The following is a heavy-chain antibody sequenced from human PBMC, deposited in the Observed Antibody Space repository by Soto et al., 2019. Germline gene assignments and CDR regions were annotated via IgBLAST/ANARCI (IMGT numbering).Heavy chain of an antibody. V-gene: IGHV3-64D*08. CDR1: GFTFRSFA. Sequence: HPGWCLGLSCSASGFTFRSFAMHGVRQAPGKGLEYVSGISTNGDNTYYADSVKGRFTISRDNSKRTLNLQMSSLRHEDTAVYYCVKDRGVLVVIVKGLYFDHWVQGTLVTVSS. D-gene: IGHD2-21*01. CDR3: VKDRGVLVVIVKGLYFDH. J-gene: IGHJ4*02. CDR2: ISTNGDNT.